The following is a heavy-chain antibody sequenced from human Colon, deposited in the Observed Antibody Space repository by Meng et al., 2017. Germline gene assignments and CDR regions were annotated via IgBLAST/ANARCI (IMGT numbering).Heavy chain of an antibody. V-gene: IGHV3-74*01. Sequence: GEALKISCADSGFTFINYWVHWVRQVPGQGLVWVSRINSDGSRTTYADSVKGRFTISRDNAKNTLYLQMNSLRVEDTAVYYCTRGGKSGAPMIEVFDIWGQGTMVTVSS. CDR3: TRGGKSGAPMIEVFDI. CDR2: INSDGSRT. D-gene: IGHD2-21*01. CDR1: GFTFINYW. J-gene: IGHJ3*02.